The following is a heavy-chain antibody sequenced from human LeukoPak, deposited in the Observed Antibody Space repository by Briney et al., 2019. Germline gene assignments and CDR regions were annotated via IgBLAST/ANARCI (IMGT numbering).Heavy chain of an antibody. Sequence: SETLSLTCTVSGGSISSYYWSWIRQPPGKGLEWIGYIYYSGSTNYNPSLKSRVTISVDTSKNQFSLKLSSVTAADTAVYYCARGGGVMGATDFDYWGQGTLVTVSS. J-gene: IGHJ4*02. CDR1: GGSISSYY. CDR3: ARGGGVMGATDFDY. D-gene: IGHD1-26*01. CDR2: IYYSGST. V-gene: IGHV4-59*01.